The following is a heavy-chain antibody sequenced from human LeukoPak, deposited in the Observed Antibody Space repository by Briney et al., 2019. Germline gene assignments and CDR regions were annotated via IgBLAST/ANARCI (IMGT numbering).Heavy chain of an antibody. CDR1: GGSISSSSYY. D-gene: IGHD2-2*01. CDR3: ACSLSWTYAFDI. J-gene: IGHJ3*02. CDR2: IYYSGST. Sequence: PSETLSLTCTVSGGSISSSSYYWGWIRQPPGKGLEWIGSIYYSGSTYYNPSLKSRVTISVDTSKNQFSLKLSSVTAADTAVYYCACSLSWTYAFDIWGQGTMVTVSS. V-gene: IGHV4-39*01.